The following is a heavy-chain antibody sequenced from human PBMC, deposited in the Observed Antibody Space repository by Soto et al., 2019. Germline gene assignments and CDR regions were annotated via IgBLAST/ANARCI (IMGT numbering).Heavy chain of an antibody. Sequence: SVKVSCKASGGTFSSYAISWVRQAPGQGLEWMGGIIPIFGTANYARKFQGRVTITADESTSTAYMELSSLRSEDTAVYYCARALGLQYSSGWSPFDHWGQGTLVTVSS. V-gene: IGHV1-69*13. CDR1: GGTFSSYA. D-gene: IGHD6-19*01. CDR3: ARALGLQYSSGWSPFDH. J-gene: IGHJ4*02. CDR2: IIPIFGTA.